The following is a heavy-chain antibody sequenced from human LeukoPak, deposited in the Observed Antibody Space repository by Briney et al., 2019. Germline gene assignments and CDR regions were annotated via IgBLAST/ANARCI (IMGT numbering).Heavy chain of an antibody. V-gene: IGHV3-74*01. CDR3: APRRDSSGYYPFGY. CDR2: INTDGSST. D-gene: IGHD3-22*01. J-gene: IGHJ4*02. Sequence: GGSLRLSCAASGFTFSSYWMHWVRQAPGKGLVWVSRINTDGSSTSYADSVKGRFTISRDNAKNTLYLQMNSLRAEDTAVYYCAPRRDSSGYYPFGYWGQGTLVTVSS. CDR1: GFTFSSYW.